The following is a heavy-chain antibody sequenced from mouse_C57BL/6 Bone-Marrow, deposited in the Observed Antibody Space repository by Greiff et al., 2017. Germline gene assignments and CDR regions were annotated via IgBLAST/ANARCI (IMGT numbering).Heavy chain of an antibody. Sequence: QVQLKQPGAELVKPGASVKLSCKASGYTFTSYWMHWVKQRPGRGLEWIGRIDPNSGGTKYNEKFTSKATLTGDKPSSTAYMQLSILTSEDSAVYYCAHGNYFYWYFAVWGTGTTVTVSS. CDR2: IDPNSGGT. CDR1: GYTFTSYW. J-gene: IGHJ1*03. V-gene: IGHV1-72*01. CDR3: AHGNYFYWYFAV. D-gene: IGHD2-1*01.